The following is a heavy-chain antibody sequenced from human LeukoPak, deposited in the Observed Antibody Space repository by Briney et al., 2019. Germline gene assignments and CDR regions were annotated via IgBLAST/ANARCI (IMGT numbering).Heavy chain of an antibody. CDR3: ARDRVAAAGYNWFDP. CDR1: GYTFTSYD. Sequence: ASVKVSCKASGYTFTSYDINWVRQATGQGLEWMGWINPNSGGTNYAQKFQGRVTMTRDTSISTAYMELSRLRSDDTAVYYCARDRVAAAGYNWFDPWGQGTLVTVSS. J-gene: IGHJ5*02. D-gene: IGHD6-13*01. CDR2: INPNSGGT. V-gene: IGHV1-2*02.